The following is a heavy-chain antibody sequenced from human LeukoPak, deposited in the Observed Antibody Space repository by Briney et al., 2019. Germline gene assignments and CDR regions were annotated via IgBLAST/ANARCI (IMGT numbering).Heavy chain of an antibody. D-gene: IGHD6-13*01. J-gene: IGHJ4*02. CDR2: LYPGDSDA. CDR3: ARVPGIAAADYYFDY. CDR1: GYSFTSYW. Sequence: AGESLKISCKSSGYSFTSYWIGWVRQMPGKGLEWMGILYPGDSDARYSPSFQGQVTMSADKSVNTAYLQWSSLKASDTAMYYCARVPGIAAADYYFDYWGQGTLVTVSS. V-gene: IGHV5-51*01.